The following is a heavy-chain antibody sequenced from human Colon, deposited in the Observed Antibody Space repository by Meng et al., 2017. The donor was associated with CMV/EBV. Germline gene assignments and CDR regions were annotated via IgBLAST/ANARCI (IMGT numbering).Heavy chain of an antibody. CDR3: DASDY. V-gene: IGHV3-23*01. J-gene: IGHJ4*02. Sequence: GESLKISCAVSGITFSIYDMSWARQAPGKGLEWVSTIGGRSGRTHYADSVKGRFTISRDHSKNTLYLQMNSLRAEDTAIYYCDASDYWGQGTQVTVSS. CDR2: IGGRSGRT. D-gene: IGHD6-6*01. CDR1: GITFSIYD.